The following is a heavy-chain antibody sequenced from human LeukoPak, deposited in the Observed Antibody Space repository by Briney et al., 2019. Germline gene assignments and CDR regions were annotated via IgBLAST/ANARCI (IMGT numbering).Heavy chain of an antibody. CDR3: ARVSRWGQLFRAYFDY. CDR2: INPDSGGT. J-gene: IGHJ4*02. CDR1: GYTFTGYY. Sequence: ASVKVSCKASGYTFTGYYIHWVRQAPGQGLEWMGWINPDSGGTNSAQKFQGRVTMTRDTSITTAYMELSRLTSDDTAVYYCARVSRWGQLFRAYFDYWGQGTLITVSS. D-gene: IGHD2-21*02. V-gene: IGHV1-2*02.